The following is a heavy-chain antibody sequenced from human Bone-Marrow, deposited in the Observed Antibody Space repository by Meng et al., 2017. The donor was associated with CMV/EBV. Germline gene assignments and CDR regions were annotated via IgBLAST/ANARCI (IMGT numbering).Heavy chain of an antibody. CDR2: IYSGGST. V-gene: IGHV3-53*01. CDR3: ARDRMVTDIEYYYYGMDV. J-gene: IGHJ6*02. CDR1: GGSISSYY. D-gene: IGHD5-18*01. Sequence: GGSLRLSCTVSGGSISSYYWSWIRQPPGKGLEWVSVIYSGGSTYYADSVKGRFTISRDNSKNTLYLQMNSLRAEDTAVYYCARDRMVTDIEYYYYGMDVWGQGTTVTVSS.